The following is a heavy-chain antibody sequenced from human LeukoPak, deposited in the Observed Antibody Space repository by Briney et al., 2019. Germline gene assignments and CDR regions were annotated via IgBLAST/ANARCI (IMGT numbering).Heavy chain of an antibody. Sequence: PGGFLRLSCAASGFTFSNYWMSWVRQAPGKGLEWVANIKQDGSEKYYADSVKGRFTISRDNSKNTLYLQMNSLRAEDTAVYYCAKDPRRYSRTGGYFDYWGQGTLVTVSS. V-gene: IGHV3-7*01. CDR1: GFTFSNYW. J-gene: IGHJ4*02. D-gene: IGHD6-13*01. CDR3: AKDPRRYSRTGGYFDY. CDR2: IKQDGSEK.